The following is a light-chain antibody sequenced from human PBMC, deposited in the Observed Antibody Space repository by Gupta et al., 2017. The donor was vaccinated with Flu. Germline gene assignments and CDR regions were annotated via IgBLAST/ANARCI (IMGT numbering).Light chain of an antibody. Sequence: QSVLTQPPSVSAAPGQRVTIPCTVSSSHIGAASDVHWYQQFPRADPKLLSYGNSNRTSGVPDRFSGSKAGTSASLAITGLQTEDVAEYYCQCYDSSLSGLVFGGGTKLTVL. J-gene: IGLJ3*02. CDR3: QCYDSSLSGLV. V-gene: IGLV1-40*01. CDR1: SSHIGAASD. CDR2: GNS.